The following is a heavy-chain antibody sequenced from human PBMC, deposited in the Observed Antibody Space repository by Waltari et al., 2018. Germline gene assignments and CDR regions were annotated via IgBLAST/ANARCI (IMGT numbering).Heavy chain of an antibody. V-gene: IGHV3-48*03. CDR1: GFTFSSYE. J-gene: IGHJ4*02. D-gene: IGHD6-13*01. Sequence: VQLVESGGGVVQPGRSLRLSCAASGFTFSSYEMNWVRQAPGEGLEWVSYIRRSADTKYYVDSVKGRFIISRDNTKNSLYLQVNSLRAEDTAVYYCARVGKGSSWLKYFLDYWGQGTLVTVSS. CDR3: ARVGKGSSWLKYFLDY. CDR2: IRRSADTK.